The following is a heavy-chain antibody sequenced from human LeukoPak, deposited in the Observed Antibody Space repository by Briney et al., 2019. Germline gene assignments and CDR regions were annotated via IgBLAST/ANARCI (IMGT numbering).Heavy chain of an antibody. CDR3: ARQGAVAGNYYFDY. V-gene: IGHV4-39*01. CDR1: GGSISSSSYY. CDR2: IYYSGST. Sequence: SETLSLTCTVSGGSISSSSYYWGWIRQPPGKGLEWIGSIYYSGSTYYNPSLKSRVTISVDTSKNQFSLKLSSVTAADTAVYYCARQGAVAGNYYFDYWGQGTLVTVSS. D-gene: IGHD6-19*01. J-gene: IGHJ4*02.